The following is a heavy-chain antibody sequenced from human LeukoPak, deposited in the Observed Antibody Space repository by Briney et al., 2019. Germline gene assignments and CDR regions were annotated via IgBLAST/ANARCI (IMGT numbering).Heavy chain of an antibody. J-gene: IGHJ6*02. CDR1: DYTFTSYG. CDR3: ARSISYYYGMDV. Sequence: ASVKVSCKASDYTFTSYGISWVRQAPGQGLEWMGWISTYNGNTNYAQKLQGRVTMTTDTSTSTAYMELRSLRSDDTAVYYCARSISYYYGMDVWGQGTMVTVSS. V-gene: IGHV1-18*01. CDR2: ISTYNGNT. D-gene: IGHD2/OR15-2a*01.